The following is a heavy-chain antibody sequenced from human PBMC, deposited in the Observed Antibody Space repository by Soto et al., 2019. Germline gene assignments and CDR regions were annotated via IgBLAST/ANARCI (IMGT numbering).Heavy chain of an antibody. CDR3: ARDIPSIAARPSGLLDY. CDR1: GGTFSSYA. J-gene: IGHJ4*02. D-gene: IGHD6-6*01. Sequence: ASVKVSCKASGGTFSSYAISWVRQAPGQGLEWMGGIIPIFGTANYAQKFQGRVTITADESTSTAYMELSSLRSEDTAVYYCARDIPSIAARPSGLLDYWGQGTLVTV. V-gene: IGHV1-69*13. CDR2: IIPIFGTA.